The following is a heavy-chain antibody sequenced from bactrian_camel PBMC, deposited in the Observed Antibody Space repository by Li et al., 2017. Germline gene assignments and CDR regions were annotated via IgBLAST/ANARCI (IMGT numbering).Heavy chain of an antibody. CDR3: AEGRCSRGEHCYSLNY. J-gene: IGHJ4*01. D-gene: IGHD1*01. CDR2: IARVDTGGT. V-gene: IGHV3S53*01. CDR1: GYISGSKC. Sequence: HVQLVESGGGLVQPGGSLRLSCAASGYISGSKCMGWFRQAPGKEREAVAAIARVDTGGTYYADSVQGRFTISQNKAKNTVYLQMNNLQPEDTATYYCAEGRCSRGEHCYSLNYWGQGTQVTVS.